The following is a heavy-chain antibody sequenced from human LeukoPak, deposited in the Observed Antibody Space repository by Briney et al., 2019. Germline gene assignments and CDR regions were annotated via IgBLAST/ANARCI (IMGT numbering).Heavy chain of an antibody. V-gene: IGHV3-30-3*01. J-gene: IGHJ4*02. Sequence: GGSLRLSCAASGFTFSSYVVYWARQAPGKGLEWVALISSDGSNKYYADSVKGRFTISRDISKNTLYLQMSSLRAEDTAVYYCARGDSGGDFPDYWGQGTLVTVSS. CDR3: ARGDSGGDFPDY. D-gene: IGHD2-21*02. CDR1: GFTFSSYV. CDR2: ISSDGSNK.